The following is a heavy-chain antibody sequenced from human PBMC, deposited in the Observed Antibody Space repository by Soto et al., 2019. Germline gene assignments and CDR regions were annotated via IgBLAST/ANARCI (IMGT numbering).Heavy chain of an antibody. CDR2: ISYDGSNK. CDR3: ARDLDGDILTGRLYRSSFYYYYYGMDV. V-gene: IGHV3-30-3*01. D-gene: IGHD3-9*01. J-gene: IGHJ6*02. Sequence: QVQLVESGGGVVQPGRSLRLSCAASGFTFSSYAMHWVRQAPGKGLEWVAVISYDGSNKYYADSVKGRFTISRDNSKNTLYLQMNSLRAEDTAVYYCARDLDGDILTGRLYRSSFYYYYYGMDVWGQGTTVTVSS. CDR1: GFTFSSYA.